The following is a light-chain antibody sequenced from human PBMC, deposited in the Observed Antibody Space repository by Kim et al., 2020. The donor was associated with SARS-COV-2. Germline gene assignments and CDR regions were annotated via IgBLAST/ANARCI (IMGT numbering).Light chain of an antibody. CDR3: NSRESSANHWM. V-gene: IGLV3-19*01. CDR2: GKN. Sequence: ALGQTVRITCQGDSLRSYYASWYQQKPGQAPFLVFYGKNNRPSGIPDRFSGSYSGNTASLTITAAQAEDEADYYCNSRESSANHWMFGGGTQLTVL. CDR1: SLRSYY. J-gene: IGLJ3*02.